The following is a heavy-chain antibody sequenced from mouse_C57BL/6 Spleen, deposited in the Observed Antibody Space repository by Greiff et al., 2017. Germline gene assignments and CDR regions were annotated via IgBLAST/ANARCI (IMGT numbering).Heavy chain of an antibody. CDR2: ISSGSSTI. Sequence: EVQRVESGGGLVKPGGSLKLSCAASGFTFSDYGMHWVRQAPEKGLEWVAYISSGSSTIYYADTVKGRFTISRDNAKNTLFLQMTSLRSEDTAMYYCARCYYGSSYENWYFDVWGTGTTVTVSS. V-gene: IGHV5-17*01. CDR1: GFTFSDYG. CDR3: ARCYYGSSYENWYFDV. D-gene: IGHD1-1*01. J-gene: IGHJ1*03.